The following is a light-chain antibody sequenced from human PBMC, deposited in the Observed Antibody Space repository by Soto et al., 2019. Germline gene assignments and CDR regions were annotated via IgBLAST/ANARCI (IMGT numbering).Light chain of an antibody. J-gene: IGKJ1*01. CDR1: QSISNY. CDR3: QQSYSTPMWT. Sequence: DIQMTQSPSSLSASVGDRVTITCRASQSISNYLNWYQQKPGKAPKVLIYAASSLQSGVPSRFSGSGSGTDFTLTISSLQPEDFATYYCQQSYSTPMWTFGPGTKVEIK. V-gene: IGKV1-39*01. CDR2: AAS.